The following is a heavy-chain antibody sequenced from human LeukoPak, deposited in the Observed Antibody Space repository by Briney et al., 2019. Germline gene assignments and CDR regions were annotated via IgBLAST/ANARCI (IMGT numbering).Heavy chain of an antibody. J-gene: IGHJ4*02. CDR2: IYSGGST. D-gene: IGHD3-10*01. V-gene: IGHV3-66*01. CDR3: ARTLLWFGELLGHDY. Sequence: GGSLRLSCAASGFTVSSNYMSWVRQAPGKGLEWVSVIYSGGSTYYADSVKGRFTISRDNSKNTLYLQMNSLRAEDTAVYYCARTLLWFGELLGHDYWGQGTLVTVSS. CDR1: GFTVSSNY.